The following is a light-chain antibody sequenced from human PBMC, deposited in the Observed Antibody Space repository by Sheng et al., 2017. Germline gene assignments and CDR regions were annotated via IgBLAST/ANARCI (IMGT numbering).Light chain of an antibody. CDR3: QHSYTAFPWT. CDR1: QNINNY. V-gene: IGKV1-39*01. J-gene: IGKJ1*01. CDR2: AAS. Sequence: DIQVTQSPSSLSASVGDRVTITCRTSQNINNYLNWYQQRPGTAPKLLIYAASSLHGGVPSRFSGSGSGTDFTLTISSLQPEDFATYFCQHSYTAFPWTFGQGTKVEIK.